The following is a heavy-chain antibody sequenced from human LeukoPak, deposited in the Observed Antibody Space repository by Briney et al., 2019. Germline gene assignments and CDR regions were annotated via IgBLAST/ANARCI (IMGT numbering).Heavy chain of an antibody. D-gene: IGHD2-8*01. CDR3: ARDGCTNGVCYSLY. CDR2: INPSGGST. CDR1: GGTFSSYA. J-gene: IGHJ4*02. Sequence: ASVKVSCKASGGTFSSYAISWVRQAPGQGLEWMGIINPSGGSTSYAQKFQGRVTMTRDTSTSTVYMELSSLRSEDTAVYYCARDGCTNGVCYSLYWGQGTLVTVSS. V-gene: IGHV1-46*01.